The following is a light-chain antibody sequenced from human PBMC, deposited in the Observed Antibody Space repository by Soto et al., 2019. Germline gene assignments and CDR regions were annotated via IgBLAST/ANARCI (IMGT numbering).Light chain of an antibody. CDR3: QQRNSWPPIT. Sequence: DIVMTQSPDSLAVSLGERATINCKSSQGVLYSSNNKNYLAWYQQKPGQPPKLLIYWASTRESGVPDRFSGSGSGTDFTLTISSLEPEDFALYYCQQRNSWPPITFGQGTRLEIK. CDR2: WAS. V-gene: IGKV4-1*01. J-gene: IGKJ5*01. CDR1: QGVLYSSNNKNY.